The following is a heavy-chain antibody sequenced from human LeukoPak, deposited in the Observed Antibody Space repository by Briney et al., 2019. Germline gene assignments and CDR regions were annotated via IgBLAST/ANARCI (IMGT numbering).Heavy chain of an antibody. CDR2: IDPSDSYT. CDR3: ARVYGDYAPEYFQH. D-gene: IGHD4-17*01. V-gene: IGHV5-10-1*01. Sequence: GEALRISFKGSGYRFTSYWISWGRPMPGKGLGWMGRIDPSDSYTNYSPSFQGHVTISADKSISTAYLQWSSLKASDTAMYYCARVYGDYAPEYFQHWGQGTLVTVSS. J-gene: IGHJ1*01. CDR1: GYRFTSYW.